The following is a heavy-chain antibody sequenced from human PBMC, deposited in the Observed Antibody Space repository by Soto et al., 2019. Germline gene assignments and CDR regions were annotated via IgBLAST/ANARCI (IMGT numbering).Heavy chain of an antibody. D-gene: IGHD3-22*01. CDR3: ARGRYLESSDYWVANLPFDH. CDR2: ISRSGRGSA. V-gene: IGHV3-23*01. J-gene: IGHJ4*02. CDR1: GFTFNSYV. Sequence: EVQLLESGGALVQPGGSLRLSCAASGFTFNSYVMTWVRQAPGEGLEWVSSISRSGRGSAYYADSVKGRFTISRDNSENTLFLQLNKLRDEDTALYYCARGRYLESSDYWVANLPFDHWGLGTLVTVSS.